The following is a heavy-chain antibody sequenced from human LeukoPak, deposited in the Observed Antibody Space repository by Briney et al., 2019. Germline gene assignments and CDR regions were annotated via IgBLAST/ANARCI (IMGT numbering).Heavy chain of an antibody. Sequence: GASVRVSFTSSGYTFTIYAMHWGRRAPGQRKEWMGWTKAGNGNTKYSQRLQGRVTITRHTSASTAYMELSSLRSEDTAVYYCARVPPYCSSTSCYGGGPFDYWGQGTLVTVSS. V-gene: IGHV1-3*01. J-gene: IGHJ4*02. CDR2: TKAGNGNT. CDR3: ARVPPYCSSTSCYGGGPFDY. CDR1: GYTFTIYA. D-gene: IGHD2-2*01.